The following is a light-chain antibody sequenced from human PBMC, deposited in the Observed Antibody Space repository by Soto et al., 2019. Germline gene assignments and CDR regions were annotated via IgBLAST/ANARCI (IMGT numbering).Light chain of an antibody. CDR1: QSVLYSSNNKNY. CDR2: WAS. V-gene: IGKV4-1*01. Sequence: DIVMTQSPDSLVVSLGDRATINCKSSQSVLYSSNNKNYLAWYQQKPGQPPKLLIYWASTRESGVPDRFSGSGSGTDFTLTISSLQAEDVAVYYCQQYYSTCTFGQGTRLEI. CDR3: QQYYSTCT. J-gene: IGKJ5*01.